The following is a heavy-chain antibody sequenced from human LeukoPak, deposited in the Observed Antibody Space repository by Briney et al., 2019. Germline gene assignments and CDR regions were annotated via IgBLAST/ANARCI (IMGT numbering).Heavy chain of an antibody. CDR3: ARQNLYYDFWSGYSRDYYYMDV. J-gene: IGHJ6*03. Sequence: GGSLRLSCEASGFIFIHFWMSWVRQAPGKGLEWVASIRQDGSERYYVDSVKGRFNISRDNAKNSLYLQVNSLGVEDTAIYYCARQNLYYDFWSGYSRDYYYMDVWGKGTTVTVSS. CDR2: IRQDGSER. V-gene: IGHV3-7*01. D-gene: IGHD3-3*01. CDR1: GFIFIHFW.